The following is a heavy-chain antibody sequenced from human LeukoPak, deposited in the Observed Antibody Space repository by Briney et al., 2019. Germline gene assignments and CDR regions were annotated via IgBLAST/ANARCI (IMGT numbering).Heavy chain of an antibody. D-gene: IGHD3-22*01. V-gene: IGHV1-8*01. CDR3: ARGHYYDSSGYYSDAFDI. J-gene: IGHJ3*02. CDR1: GYTFTSYD. Sequence: GASVKVSCKASGYTFTSYDINWVRQATGQGLEWMGWMSPNSGNTGYAQKFQGRVTMTRNTSISTAYMELSSLRSEDTAVYYCARGHYYDSSGYYSDAFDIWGQGTMVTVSS. CDR2: MSPNSGNT.